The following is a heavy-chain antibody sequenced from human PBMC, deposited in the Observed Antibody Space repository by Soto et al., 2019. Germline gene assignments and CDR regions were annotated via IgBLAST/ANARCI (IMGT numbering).Heavy chain of an antibody. CDR3: ARDQIVVVPAAISWLYYYYGIDV. Sequence: GASVKVSCKASGYTFTGYYMHWVRQAPGQGLAWMGWINHNSGGTNYAQKFQGRVTMTRDTSISTAYMELSRLRSDDTAVYYCARDQIVVVPAAISWLYYYYGIDVWGQGTTVTVSS. J-gene: IGHJ6*02. CDR1: GYTFTGYY. CDR2: INHNSGGT. V-gene: IGHV1-2*02. D-gene: IGHD2-2*01.